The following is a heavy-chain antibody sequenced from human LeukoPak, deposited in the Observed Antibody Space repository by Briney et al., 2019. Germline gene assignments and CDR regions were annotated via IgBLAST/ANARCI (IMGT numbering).Heavy chain of an antibody. D-gene: IGHD1-26*01. V-gene: IGHV3-7*01. CDR1: GFTFSSYW. CDR2: IKQDGSEK. Sequence: PGGSLRLSCAASGFTFSSYWMSWVRQAPGKGLEWVANIKQDGSEKYYVDSVKGRFTISRDNAKNSLYLQMNSLRVEDTAVYYCARARDLRELRYYFDYWGQGTLVTVSS. J-gene: IGHJ4*02. CDR3: ARARDLRELRYYFDY.